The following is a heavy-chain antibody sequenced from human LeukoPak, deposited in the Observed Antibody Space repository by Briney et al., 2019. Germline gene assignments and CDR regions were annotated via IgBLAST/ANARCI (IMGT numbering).Heavy chain of an antibody. CDR3: AKNAVTTVYYYYGMDV. J-gene: IGHJ6*02. D-gene: IGHD4-11*01. CDR2: ISYDGSNK. V-gene: IGHV3-30*18. CDR1: GFTFSSYG. Sequence: GRSLRLSCAASGFTFSSYGMYWVRQAPGKGLEWVAVISYDGSNKYYADSVKGRFTISRDNSKNTLYLQMNSLRAEDTAVYYCAKNAVTTVYYYYGMDVWGQGTTVTVSS.